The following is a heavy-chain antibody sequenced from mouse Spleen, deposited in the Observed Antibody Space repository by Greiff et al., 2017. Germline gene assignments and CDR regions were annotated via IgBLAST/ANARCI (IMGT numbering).Heavy chain of an antibody. J-gene: IGHJ4*01. D-gene: IGHD2-1*01. Sequence: VKLMESGPELVKPGASVRISCKASGYTFTSYYIHWVKQRPGQGLEWIGWIYPGNVNTKYNEKFKGKATLTVDTSSSTAYMELHSLTSEDSAVYFCARFEYDGSPSYAMDYWGQGTSVTVSS. V-gene: IGHV1-85*01. CDR2: IYPGNVNT. CDR3: ARFEYDGSPSYAMDY. CDR1: GYTFTSYY.